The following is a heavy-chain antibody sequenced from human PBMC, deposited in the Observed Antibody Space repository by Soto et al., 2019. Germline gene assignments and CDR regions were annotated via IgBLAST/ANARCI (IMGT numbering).Heavy chain of an antibody. Sequence: EVQLVEYAGCLVKPGGSLRLSCAASGFTFSPSNRNWIRQAPGKGLQWGSSISETRSSIYYEDSVRGRFTISRDNAKYPLYLQLNSLRAEDTAVSYCARKYVKTGTRPGTSFDYWGQGTLVPVS. D-gene: IGHD1-1*01. CDR3: ARKYVKTGTRPGTSFDY. J-gene: IGHJ4*02. CDR2: ISETRSSI. V-gene: IGHV3-21*01. CDR1: GFTFSPSN.